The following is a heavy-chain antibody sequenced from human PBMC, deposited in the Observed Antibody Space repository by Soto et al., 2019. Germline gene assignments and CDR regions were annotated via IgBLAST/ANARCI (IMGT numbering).Heavy chain of an antibody. CDR1: GGTFSSYA. CDR3: ARVNNGDYPIGWFDP. Sequence: QVQLVQSGAEVKKAGSSVKVSCKASGGTFSSYAISWVRQAPGQGLEWMGGIIAIFGTANYAQKFQGRVTITADESTSTAYMELSSLRSEDTAVYYCARVNNGDYPIGWFDPWGQGTLVTVSS. D-gene: IGHD4-17*01. V-gene: IGHV1-69*01. CDR2: IIAIFGTA. J-gene: IGHJ5*02.